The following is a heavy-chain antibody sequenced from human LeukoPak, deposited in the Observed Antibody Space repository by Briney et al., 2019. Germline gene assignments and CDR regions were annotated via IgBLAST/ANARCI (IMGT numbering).Heavy chain of an antibody. CDR1: GASISGSGYY. V-gene: IGHV4-39*07. CDR2: IYYSGST. D-gene: IGHD3-3*01. Sequence: SETLSLTCAVSGASISGSGYYWGWIRQPPGKGLEWIGNIYYSGSTYYNPSLKSRVTILVDTSKNQFSLKLSSVTAADTAVYYCAREVGGYWGQGTLVTVSS. J-gene: IGHJ4*02. CDR3: AREVGGY.